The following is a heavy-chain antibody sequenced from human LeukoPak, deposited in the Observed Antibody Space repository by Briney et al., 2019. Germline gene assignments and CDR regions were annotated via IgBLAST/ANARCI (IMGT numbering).Heavy chain of an antibody. D-gene: IGHD3-10*01. CDR3: ARDRRERGFREFHYYYYYMDV. CDR2: IYRGGST. CDR1: GFTVSSNY. Sequence: GGSLRLSCAASGFTVSSNYMSWVRQAPGKGLEWVSVIYRGGSTYYADSVKGRFTISRDNSKNTLYLQMNNLRAEDTAVYYCARDRRERGFREFHYYYYYMDVWGKGTTVTVSS. J-gene: IGHJ6*03. V-gene: IGHV3-53*01.